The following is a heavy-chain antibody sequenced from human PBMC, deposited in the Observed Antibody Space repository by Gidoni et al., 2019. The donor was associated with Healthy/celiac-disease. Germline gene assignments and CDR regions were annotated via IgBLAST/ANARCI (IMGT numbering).Heavy chain of an antibody. CDR1: GGSIISSSYY. D-gene: IGHD2-15*01. J-gene: IGHJ5*02. Sequence: LQLQESGPGLVKPSETPSLTCTVSGGSIISSSYYWGWIRQPPGKGLEWIGSIYYSGSTYYNPSLKSRVTISVDTSKNQCSLKLSSVTAADTAVYYCARDIPGYCSGGSCYGAHSFDPWGQGTLVTVSS. CDR3: ARDIPGYCSGGSCYGAHSFDP. CDR2: IYYSGST. V-gene: IGHV4-39*07.